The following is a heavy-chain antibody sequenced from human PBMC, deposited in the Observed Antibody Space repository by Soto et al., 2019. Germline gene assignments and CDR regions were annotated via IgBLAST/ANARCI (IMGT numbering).Heavy chain of an antibody. CDR1: GFTFSDYG. D-gene: IGHD1-26*01. J-gene: IGHJ4*02. Sequence: TGGSLRLSCAASGFTFSDYGMHWVRQAPGKGLEWVSVISKDGSDKYYADSVKGRFTISRDNAKNTLYLQMNSLRAEDTAVYYCAKKMEYSGSYYGFYYFDYWGQGTLVTVSS. CDR2: ISKDGSDK. CDR3: AKKMEYSGSYYGFYYFDY. V-gene: IGHV3-30*18.